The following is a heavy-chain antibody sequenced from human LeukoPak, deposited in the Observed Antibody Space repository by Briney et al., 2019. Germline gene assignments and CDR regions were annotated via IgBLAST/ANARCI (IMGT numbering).Heavy chain of an antibody. CDR1: GYTFTTYD. V-gene: IGHV1-8*01. D-gene: IGHD2-21*01. CDR3: ARVAGNCGGDCYRLVY. CDR2: MNPNSGNT. J-gene: IGHJ4*02. Sequence: GASVKVSCKASGYTFTTYDINWVRQATGQGLGWMAWMNPNSGNTGYAQKFQGRVTMTRNTSISTAYMELSSLRSEDTAVYYCARVAGNCGGDCYRLVYWGQGTLVTVAS.